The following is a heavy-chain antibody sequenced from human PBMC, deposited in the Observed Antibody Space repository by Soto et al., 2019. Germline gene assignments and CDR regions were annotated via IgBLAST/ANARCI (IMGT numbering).Heavy chain of an antibody. CDR2: INPNSGGT. CDR3: ARVRSLGFGSTDVFVNDAFDI. Sequence: GASVKVSCKASGYTFTGYYMHWVRQAPGQGLEWMGWINPNSGGTNYAQKFQGWVTMTRDTSISTAYMELSRLRSDDTAVYYCARVRSLGFGSTDVFVNDAFDIWGQGTMVTVSS. CDR1: GYTFTGYY. D-gene: IGHD3-10*01. V-gene: IGHV1-2*04. J-gene: IGHJ3*02.